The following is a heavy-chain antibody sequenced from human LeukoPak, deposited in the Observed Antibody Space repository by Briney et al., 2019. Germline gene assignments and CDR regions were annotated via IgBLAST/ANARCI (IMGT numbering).Heavy chain of an antibody. D-gene: IGHD1-26*01. J-gene: IGHJ4*02. CDR2: ISYDGSNK. CDR3: ASPLGAYSGSYSRFDY. Sequence: PGGSLRLSCAASGITFSSYGMHWVRQAPGKGLEWVAVISYDGSNKYYADSVKGRFTISRDNSKNTLYLQMNSLRGEDTAVYYCASPLGAYSGSYSRFDYWGQGTLVTVSS. CDR1: GITFSSYG. V-gene: IGHV3-30*03.